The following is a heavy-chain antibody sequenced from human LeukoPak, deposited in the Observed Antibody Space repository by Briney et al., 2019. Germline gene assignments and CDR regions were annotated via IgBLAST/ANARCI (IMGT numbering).Heavy chain of an antibody. D-gene: IGHD5-12*01. J-gene: IGHJ4*02. CDR3: ARDKGGSGYDHLDS. CDR2: TYYRSKWYN. Sequence: SQTLSHTLVISLDSVSTNSAAWNWIRQSPSRGLEWLGRTYYRSKWYNDYAVSVKSRITINPDTSKNQFSLQLNYVTPEDTAVYYCARDKGGSGYDHLDSWGQGPLVTVSS. V-gene: IGHV6-1*01. CDR1: LDSVSTNSAA.